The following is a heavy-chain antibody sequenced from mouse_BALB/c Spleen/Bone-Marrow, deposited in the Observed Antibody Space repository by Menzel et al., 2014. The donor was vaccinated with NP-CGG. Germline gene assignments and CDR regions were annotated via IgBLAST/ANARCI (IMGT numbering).Heavy chain of an antibody. CDR3: ARGDYETWFAY. Sequence: SCKASGYTFTSYWMQWVKQRPGQGLEWIGAIYPGDGDTRYTQKFKGKATLTADKSSSTAYMQLSSLASEDSAVYYCARGDYETWFAYWGQGTLVTVSA. CDR1: GYTFTSYW. CDR2: IYPGDGDT. J-gene: IGHJ3*01. V-gene: IGHV1-87*01. D-gene: IGHD2-4*01.